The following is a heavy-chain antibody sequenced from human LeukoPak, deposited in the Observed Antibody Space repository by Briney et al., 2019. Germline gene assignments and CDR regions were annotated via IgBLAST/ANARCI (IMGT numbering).Heavy chain of an antibody. CDR1: GASISSSY. J-gene: IGHJ3*02. CDR3: VRGNYDNRGYSNAFDI. CDR2: IYYNGNT. V-gene: IGHV4-59*01. D-gene: IGHD3-22*01. Sequence: PSGTLSLTCTVSGASISSSYWSWVRQPPGKRLEWIGFIYYNGNTNSNLSLKSRVTISVDTSKNQFSLKLTSVTAADTAVYYCVRGNYDNRGYSNAFDIWGQGAMVTVSS.